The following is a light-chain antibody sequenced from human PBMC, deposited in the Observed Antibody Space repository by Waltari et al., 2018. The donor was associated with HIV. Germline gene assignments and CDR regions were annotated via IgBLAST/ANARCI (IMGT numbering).Light chain of an antibody. CDR2: EVT. V-gene: IGLV2-14*01. J-gene: IGLJ2*01. CDR3: SSYANTNTVI. CDR1: TSDVGSYDF. Sequence: QSALTQPASVSGSPGQSITISCSGTTSDVGSYDFVSWYQQHPGKAPKLMIHEVTNRASGTSTRFSGSKSGKTAYLTISGLQSEDEAVYYCSSYANTNTVIFGGGTKLTVL.